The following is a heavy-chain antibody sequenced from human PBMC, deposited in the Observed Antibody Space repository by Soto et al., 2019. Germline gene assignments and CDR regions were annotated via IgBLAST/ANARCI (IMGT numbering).Heavy chain of an antibody. CDR2: IYYSGST. D-gene: IGHD3-10*01. Sequence: QVQLQESGPGLVKPSETLSLTCTVSGGSISSYYWSWIRQPPGKGLEWIGYIYYSGSTNYNPSLKSRATISVDTSKNQFSLKLSSVTAADTAVYYCAGAGTRFRGAFDIWGQGTMVTVSS. J-gene: IGHJ3*02. CDR3: AGAGTRFRGAFDI. V-gene: IGHV4-59*01. CDR1: GGSISSYY.